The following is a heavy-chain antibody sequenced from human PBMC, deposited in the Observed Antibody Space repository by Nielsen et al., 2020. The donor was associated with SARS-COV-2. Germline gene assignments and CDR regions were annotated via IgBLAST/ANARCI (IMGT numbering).Heavy chain of an antibody. Sequence: GESLKISCAASGFTFSSYIMNWVRQAPGKGLEWVSYISSSSSTIYYADSVKGRFTISRDNAKNSLYLQMNSLRAEDTAVYYCARDWGRGAFDIWGQGTMVTVSS. V-gene: IGHV3-48*04. CDR2: ISSSSSTI. J-gene: IGHJ3*02. D-gene: IGHD3-16*01. CDR1: GFTFSSYI. CDR3: ARDWGRGAFDI.